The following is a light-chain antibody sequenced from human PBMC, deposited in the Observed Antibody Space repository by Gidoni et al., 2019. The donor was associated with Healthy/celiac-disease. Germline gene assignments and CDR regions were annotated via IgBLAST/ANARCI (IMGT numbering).Light chain of an antibody. Sequence: EIVMTQSPATLSVSPGERATLSCKASQSVSSNLAWYQHKPGQAPRLLIYGASTRDTGIPARSEVTLTISSLQSEDFAVYYCQQYNNWPRCTFGGGTKVEIK. J-gene: IGKJ4*01. CDR2: GAS. CDR3: QQYNNWPRCT. CDR1: QSVSSN. V-gene: IGKV3-15*01.